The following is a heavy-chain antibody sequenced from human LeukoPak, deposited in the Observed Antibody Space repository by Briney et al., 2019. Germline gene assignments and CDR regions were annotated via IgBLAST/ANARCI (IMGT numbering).Heavy chain of an antibody. Sequence: GGSLRLSCAASGLILSSYVMSWVRQAPGKGLEWVSTITVSGGRTYYADSVKSRFTISRDNSKNTLYLQMNSLRAEDTAVYYCAKVSKLLWFGELYYYYYMDVWGKGTTVTISS. J-gene: IGHJ6*03. CDR2: ITVSGGRT. D-gene: IGHD3-10*01. CDR1: GLILSSYV. CDR3: AKVSKLLWFGELYYYYYMDV. V-gene: IGHV3-23*01.